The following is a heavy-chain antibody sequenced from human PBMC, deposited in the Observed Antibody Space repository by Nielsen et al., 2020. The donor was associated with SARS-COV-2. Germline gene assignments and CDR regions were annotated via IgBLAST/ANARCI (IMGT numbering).Heavy chain of an antibody. CDR2: ITNTGSE. CDR1: GFTFSDHS. V-gene: IGHV3-11*04. J-gene: IGHJ4*02. CDR3: ASSGWLDY. Sequence: GESLKISCAASGFTFSDHSMTWIRQTPGKGLEWISYITNTGSEYYADSVKGRFTISRDNAQSSLYLLMNNLSTEDTAVYYCASSGWLDYWGQGTRVTVSS. D-gene: IGHD6-19*01.